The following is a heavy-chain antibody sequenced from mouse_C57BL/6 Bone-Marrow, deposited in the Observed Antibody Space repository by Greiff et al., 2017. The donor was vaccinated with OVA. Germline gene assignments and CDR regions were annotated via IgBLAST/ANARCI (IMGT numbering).Heavy chain of an antibody. D-gene: IGHD3-3*01. CDR2: IYPGDGDT. CDR1: GYAFSSSW. V-gene: IGHV1-82*01. CDR3: ARRGQTWFAY. Sequence: QVQLQQSGPELVKPGASVKISCKASGYAFSSSWMNWVKQRPGKGLEWIGRIYPGDGDTNYNGKFKGKATLTADKSSSTAYMQLSSLTSEDSAVYFCARRGQTWFAYWGQGTLVTVSA. J-gene: IGHJ3*01.